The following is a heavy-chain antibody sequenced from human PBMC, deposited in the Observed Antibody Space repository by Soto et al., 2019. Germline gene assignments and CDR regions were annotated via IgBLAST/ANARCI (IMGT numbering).Heavy chain of an antibody. V-gene: IGHV3-15*01. CDR2: IKSKTDGGTT. CDR1: GFTFSNAW. D-gene: IGHD3-3*01. CDR3: TTSDITIFGVVPWAEYFQH. Sequence: GGSLRLSCAASGFTFSNAWMSWVRQAPGKGLEWVGRIKSKTDGGTTDYAAPVKGRFTISRDDSKNTLYLQMNSLKTEDTAVYYCTTSDITIFGVVPWAEYFQHWGQGTLVTVSS. J-gene: IGHJ1*01.